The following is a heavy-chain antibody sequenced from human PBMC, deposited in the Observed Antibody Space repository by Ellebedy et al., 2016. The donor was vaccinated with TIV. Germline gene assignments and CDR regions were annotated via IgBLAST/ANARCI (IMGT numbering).Heavy chain of an antibody. J-gene: IGHJ4*02. V-gene: IGHV3-7*01. CDR1: GFTFSNYW. Sequence: GESLKISCAASGFTFSNYWMSWVRQAPGKGLEWVANIKQDGTKTYHVDAVKGRFTISRDNARNSLYLQINNLRVEDTAVYYCATLGGRQRYSDWGQGSLVTVST. CDR2: IKQDGTKT. CDR3: ATLGGRQRYSD. D-gene: IGHD6-6*01.